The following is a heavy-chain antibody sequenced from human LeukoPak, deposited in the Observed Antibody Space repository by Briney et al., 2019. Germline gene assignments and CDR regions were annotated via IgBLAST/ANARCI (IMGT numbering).Heavy chain of an antibody. CDR2: ISAYNGNT. CDR1: GYTFTSYG. Sequence: ASVKVSCKASGYTFTSYGISWVRQAPGQGLEWMGWISAYNGNTNYAQKLQGRVTMTTDTSTSTAYMELRSLRSDDTAVYYCARVGLNYYGSGSYYNNGFDYWGQGTLVTVSS. D-gene: IGHD3-10*01. CDR3: ARVGLNYYGSGSYYNNGFDY. J-gene: IGHJ4*02. V-gene: IGHV1-18*01.